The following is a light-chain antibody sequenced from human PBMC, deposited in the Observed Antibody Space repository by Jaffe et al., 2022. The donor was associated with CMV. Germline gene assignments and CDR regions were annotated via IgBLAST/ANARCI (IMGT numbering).Light chain of an antibody. CDR1: SSDVGTYNL. CDR2: EVD. CDR3: GSYAGAYTWV. V-gene: IGLV2-23*02. Sequence: QSALTQPASVSGSPGQSITISCTGISSDVGTYNLVSWYQHHPGEAPKLMIYEVDKRPSGVSPRFSASKSDNTASLTISGLQAEDEADYFCGSYAGAYTWVFGGGTKLTVL. J-gene: IGLJ3*02.